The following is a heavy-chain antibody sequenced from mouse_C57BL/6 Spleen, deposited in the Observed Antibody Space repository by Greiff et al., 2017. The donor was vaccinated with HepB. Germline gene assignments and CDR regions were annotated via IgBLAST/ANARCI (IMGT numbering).Heavy chain of an antibody. V-gene: IGHV3-1*01. J-gene: IGHJ3*01. Sequence: EVQLQQSGPGMVKPSQSLSLTCTVTGYSITSGYDWHWIRHFPGNKLEWMGYISYSGSTNYNPSLKSRISITHDTSKNHFFLKLNSVTTEDTATYYCASANCEIFAYWGQGTLVTVSA. CDR3: ASANCEIFAY. CDR2: ISYSGST. D-gene: IGHD4-1*01. CDR1: GYSITSGYD.